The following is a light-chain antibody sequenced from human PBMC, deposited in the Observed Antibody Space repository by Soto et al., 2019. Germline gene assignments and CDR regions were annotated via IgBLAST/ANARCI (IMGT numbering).Light chain of an antibody. Sequence: EILMTQSPATLSVSPGERATLSCRASQSVSSDLAWYQQKPGQAPRLLMYGASTRATGIPARFSGSGSGTEFTLTISSLQSEDFAVYYCQQYNNWPPWTSGQGTKVEIK. CDR1: QSVSSD. CDR2: GAS. J-gene: IGKJ1*01. CDR3: QQYNNWPPWT. V-gene: IGKV3-15*01.